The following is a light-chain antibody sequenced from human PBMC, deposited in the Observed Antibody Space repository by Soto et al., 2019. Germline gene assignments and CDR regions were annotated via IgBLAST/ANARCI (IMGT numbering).Light chain of an antibody. CDR1: QSVSSN. CDR2: DVS. J-gene: IGKJ1*01. V-gene: IGKV3-20*01. Sequence: EIVMTESPATLSVSPGERATLSCRASQSVSSNLASCKKKPGQATRSLIYDVSSRASGIPDRFSGSGSGTDFTLRISSLEPEDFVVYYCQQYGSSPTFGKGTKV. CDR3: QQYGSSPT.